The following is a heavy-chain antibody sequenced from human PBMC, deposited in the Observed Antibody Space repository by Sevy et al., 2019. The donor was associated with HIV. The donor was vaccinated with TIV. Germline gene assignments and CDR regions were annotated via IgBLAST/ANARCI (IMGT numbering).Heavy chain of an antibody. CDR2: IYYTGST. J-gene: IGHJ5*02. CDR3: ARNKSRREGEYWFDP. CDR1: GGSISSGAYY. D-gene: IGHD1-26*01. Sequence: SETLSLTCTVSGGSISSGAYYWSWIRQHPGTGLDCIGYIYYTGSTYHNPSLRSRVTMSVDTSKNQFSLRLSSVTAADTAVYYCARNKSRREGEYWFDPWGQGTLVTVSS. V-gene: IGHV4-31*03.